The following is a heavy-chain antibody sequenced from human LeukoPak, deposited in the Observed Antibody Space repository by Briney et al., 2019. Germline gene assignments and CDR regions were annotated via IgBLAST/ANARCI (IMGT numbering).Heavy chain of an antibody. D-gene: IGHD2-15*01. V-gene: IGHV4-34*01. CDR1: GGSISSYY. J-gene: IGHJ4*02. Sequence: SETLSLTCTVSGGSISSYYWSWIRQPPGKGLEWIGEINHSGSTNYNPSLKSRVTISVDTSKNQFSLKLSSVTAADTAVYYCAREAHCSGGSCYFGGFYYFDYWGQGTLVTVSS. CDR3: AREAHCSGGSCYFGGFYYFDY. CDR2: INHSGST.